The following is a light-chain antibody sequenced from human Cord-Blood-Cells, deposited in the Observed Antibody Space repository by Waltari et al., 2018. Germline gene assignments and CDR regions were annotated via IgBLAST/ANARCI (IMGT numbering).Light chain of an antibody. V-gene: IGKV3-20*01. Sequence: EIVLTQSPGTLSLSPGERATLSCRASQSVSSSYLAWYQQKPGQAPRLLIYGASSRATGIPDRFSGSGSGTDFTLTISRLEPEDFAVYYCQQYGSSHFTFGPGTKVDSK. CDR1: QSVSSSY. CDR3: QQYGSSHFT. J-gene: IGKJ3*01. CDR2: GAS.